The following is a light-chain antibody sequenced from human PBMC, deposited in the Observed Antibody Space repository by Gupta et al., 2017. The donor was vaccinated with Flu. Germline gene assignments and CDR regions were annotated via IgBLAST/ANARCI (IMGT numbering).Light chain of an antibody. CDR2: STS. CDR1: QDINNY. V-gene: IGKV1-33*01. J-gene: IGKJ4*01. CDR3: QQYDSLPLA. Sequence: ASVGDRVTITCQASQDINNYLNWYQHKPGKAPELLIYSTSYVETGVPSRFSGSGSGTDFTFTISSLQPEDIATYYCQQYDSLPLAFGGGTKVEIK.